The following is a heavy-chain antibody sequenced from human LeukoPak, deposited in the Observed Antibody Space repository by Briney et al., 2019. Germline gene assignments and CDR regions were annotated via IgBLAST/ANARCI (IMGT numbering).Heavy chain of an antibody. CDR1: GFTFRDYY. CDR3: ARRMTSVTTFDY. J-gene: IGHJ4*02. Sequence: GGSLRLSCAASGFTFRDYYMSGMRQAPGKGLEWVSYISSSSTYTNYADSVKGRFTISGDNARNSLYLQMSSLRADDTAVYYCARRMTSVTTFDYWGQGTLVTVSS. D-gene: IGHD4-17*01. V-gene: IGHV3-11*03. CDR2: ISSSSTYT.